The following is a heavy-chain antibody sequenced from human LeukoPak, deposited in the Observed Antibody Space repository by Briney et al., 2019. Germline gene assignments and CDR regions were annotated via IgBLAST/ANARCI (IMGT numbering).Heavy chain of an antibody. V-gene: IGHV3-11*01. CDR3: ARDRLGDYDHSGYYDK. J-gene: IGHJ4*02. Sequence: GGSLRLSCAASGFTFSDYYMSWIRQAPGKGLEWVSYICYSGRTIYYADSVNGRFTISRDNAKTSVYLQMNNLGAAETAVYYCARDRLGDYDHSGYYDKWGQGTLVTVSS. CDR2: ICYSGRTI. D-gene: IGHD3-22*01. CDR1: GFTFSDYY.